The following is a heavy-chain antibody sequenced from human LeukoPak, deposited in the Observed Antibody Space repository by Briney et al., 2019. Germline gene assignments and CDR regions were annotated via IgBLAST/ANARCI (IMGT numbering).Heavy chain of an antibody. J-gene: IGHJ4*02. CDR3: ARARLVYGSGSYHFDY. Sequence: PGGSLRLSCSASGFTVSSNDMSWVRQAPGKGLEWVSVIYSGGSTYYADSVKGRFTISRDNSKNTLYLQMNSLRAEDTAVYYCARARLVYGSGSYHFDYWGQGTLVTVSS. CDR1: GFTVSSND. V-gene: IGHV3-66*02. CDR2: IYSGGST. D-gene: IGHD3-10*01.